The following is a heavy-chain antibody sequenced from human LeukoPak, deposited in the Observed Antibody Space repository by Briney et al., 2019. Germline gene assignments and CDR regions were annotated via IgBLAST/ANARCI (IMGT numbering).Heavy chain of an antibody. CDR3: ARKGQIAVAGSFDY. V-gene: IGHV3-48*02. CDR2: ISSSSTI. D-gene: IGHD6-19*01. J-gene: IGHJ4*02. Sequence: PGGSLRLSCAASGFTFSSYSMNWVRQAPGKGLEWVSYISSSSTIYYADSVKGRFTISRDNAKNSLYLQMNSLRDEDTALYYCARKGQIAVAGSFDYWGQGTLVTVSS. CDR1: GFTFSSYS.